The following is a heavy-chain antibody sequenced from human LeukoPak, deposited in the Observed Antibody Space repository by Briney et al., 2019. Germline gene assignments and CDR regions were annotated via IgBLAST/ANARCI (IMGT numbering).Heavy chain of an antibody. CDR3: ARYSATWGSYRYYFDY. CDR1: GGSISSSSYN. Sequence: SGTLSLTCTVSGGSISSSSYNWGWIRQAPGKGLEWIGNIYYSGSTYYNPSLKSRVTISVDTSKNQFSLKLSSVTAADTAVYYCARYSATWGSYRYYFDYWGQGTLVTVSS. D-gene: IGHD3-16*02. V-gene: IGHV4-39*01. CDR2: IYYSGST. J-gene: IGHJ4*02.